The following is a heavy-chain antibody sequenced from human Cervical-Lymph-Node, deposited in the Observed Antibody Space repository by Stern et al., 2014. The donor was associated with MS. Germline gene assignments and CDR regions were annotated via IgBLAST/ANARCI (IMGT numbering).Heavy chain of an antibody. D-gene: IGHD3-22*01. V-gene: IGHV1-69*01. Sequence: VQLVESGAEVKKPGSSVKVSCKASGGTFSSYEISWVRQAPGKGLEWKGGIIPSYDTPTYAQKFQDRVTISADESTSTAYMELSTLKSEDTAIYFCARAYTYYSHSAAYWGQGTLVTVSS. CDR2: IIPSYDTP. CDR1: GGTFSSYE. CDR3: ARAYTYYSHSAAY. J-gene: IGHJ4*02.